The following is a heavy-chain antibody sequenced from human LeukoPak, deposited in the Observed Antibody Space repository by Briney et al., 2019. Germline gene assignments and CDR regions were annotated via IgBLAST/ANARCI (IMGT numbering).Heavy chain of an antibody. Sequence: GGSLRLSCAASGFTFSSYAMHWVRQAPGKGLEWVAVISYDGSNKYYADSVKGRFTISRDNSKNTLYLQMNSLRAEDTAVYYCARDISVVTSLWGQGTLVTVSS. V-gene: IGHV3-30-3*01. J-gene: IGHJ4*02. CDR3: ARDISVVTSL. CDR2: ISYDGSNK. CDR1: GFTFSSYA. D-gene: IGHD4-23*01.